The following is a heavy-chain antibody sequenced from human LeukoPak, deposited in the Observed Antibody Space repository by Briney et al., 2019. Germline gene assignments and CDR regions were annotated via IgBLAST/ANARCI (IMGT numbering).Heavy chain of an antibody. CDR3: ARGTGGYNSPFDH. CDR2: IYYSGST. J-gene: IGHJ4*02. CDR1: GGSISPYY. Sequence: SETLSLTCTVSGGSISPYYWSWTRQPPGKGLEWIGYIYYSGSTDYNPSLKSRVTISVDTSKNQFSLKLTSVTAADTAVYYCARGTGGYNSPFDHWGQGTLVTVSS. D-gene: IGHD5-24*01. V-gene: IGHV4-59*08.